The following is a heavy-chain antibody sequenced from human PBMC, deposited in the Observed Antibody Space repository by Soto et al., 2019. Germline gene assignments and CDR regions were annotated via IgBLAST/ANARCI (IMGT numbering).Heavy chain of an antibody. D-gene: IGHD3-10*01. Sequence: GSSVKVSCRASGYTFTGYYMHWVRQAPGQGLEWMGWINPNSGGTNYAQKFQGRVTMTRDTSISTAYMELSRLRSDDTAVYYCARDPEEGVLWPNFDDWGKGNLVTVYS. J-gene: IGHJ4*02. CDR2: INPNSGGT. V-gene: IGHV1-2*02. CDR1: GYTFTGYY. CDR3: ARDPEEGVLWPNFDD.